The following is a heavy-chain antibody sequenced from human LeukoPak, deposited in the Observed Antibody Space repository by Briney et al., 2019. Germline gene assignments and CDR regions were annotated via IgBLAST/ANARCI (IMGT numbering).Heavy chain of an antibody. V-gene: IGHV4-39*07. Sequence: PSETLSLTCTVSGGSISSSSYYWGWIRQPPGKGLEWIGSIYYSGSTYYNPSLKSRVTISVDTSKNQFSLKLSSVTAADTAVYYCASGPYYYGSGSYYPYWGQGTLVTVSS. J-gene: IGHJ4*02. D-gene: IGHD3-10*01. CDR2: IYYSGST. CDR1: GGSISSSSYY. CDR3: ASGPYYYGSGSYYPY.